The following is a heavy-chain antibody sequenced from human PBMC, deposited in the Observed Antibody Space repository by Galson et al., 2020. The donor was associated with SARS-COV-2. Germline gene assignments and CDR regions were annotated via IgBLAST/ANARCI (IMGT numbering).Heavy chain of an antibody. CDR3: ARGKDIVVVPAANGGAFDY. Sequence: SVKVSCKASGGTFSSYAISWVRQAPGQGLKWMGGIIPIFGTANYAQKFQGRVTITADKSTSTAYMELSSLRSEDTAVYYCARGKDIVVVPAANGGAFDYWGQGTLVTVSS. CDR2: IIPIFGTA. V-gene: IGHV1-69*06. CDR1: GGTFSSYA. J-gene: IGHJ4*02. D-gene: IGHD2-2*01.